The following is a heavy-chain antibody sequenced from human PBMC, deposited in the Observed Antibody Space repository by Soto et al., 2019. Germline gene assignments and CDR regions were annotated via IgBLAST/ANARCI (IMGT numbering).Heavy chain of an antibody. Sequence: GGSLRLSGAGSGCTFNSHSMNWVRQAPGKGLEWVSYNSSTSRTIYYADSVKRRFTISRDNAKNSLYLQMNSLRDEDTAVYYCARGLRDGYNCLYYWGQGTLVTVSS. CDR1: GCTFNSHS. CDR2: NSSTSRTI. V-gene: IGHV3-48*02. CDR3: ARGLRDGYNCLYY. J-gene: IGHJ4*02. D-gene: IGHD5-12*01.